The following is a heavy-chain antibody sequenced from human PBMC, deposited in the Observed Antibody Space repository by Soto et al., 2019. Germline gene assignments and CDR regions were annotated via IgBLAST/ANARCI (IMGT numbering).Heavy chain of an antibody. Sequence: LRLSCTASGLPHSNFAMMWVRQAPGKGLERVSGIYGSGAGIQYADSVRGRFTISRDNSKNTVYLQMTDLRADDTAVYYCAKDAVYGDGLWLVDHWGQGTQVTVSS. D-gene: IGHD4-17*01. CDR3: AKDAVYGDGLWLVDH. CDR1: GLPHSNFA. J-gene: IGHJ4*02. V-gene: IGHV3-23*01. CDR2: IYGSGAGI.